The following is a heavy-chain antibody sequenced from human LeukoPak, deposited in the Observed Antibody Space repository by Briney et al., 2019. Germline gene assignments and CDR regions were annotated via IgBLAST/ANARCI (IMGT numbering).Heavy chain of an antibody. CDR3: ARHQYCSGGSCYQPNFDY. CDR1: GGSFSGYY. J-gene: IGHJ4*02. D-gene: IGHD2-15*01. CDR2: INHSGST. Sequence: SETLSLTCAVYGGSFSGYYWSWIRQPPGKGLEWIGEINHSGSTNYNPSLKSRVTISIDTSKNQFSLKLSSVTAADTAVYYCARHQYCSGGSCYQPNFDYWGQGTLVTVSS. V-gene: IGHV4-34*01.